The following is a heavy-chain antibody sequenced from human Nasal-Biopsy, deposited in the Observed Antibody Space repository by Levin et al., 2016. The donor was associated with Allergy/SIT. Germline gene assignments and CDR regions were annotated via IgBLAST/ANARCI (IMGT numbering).Heavy chain of an antibody. Sequence: SETLSLTCAISGDSVSANFAGWTWIRQSPSRGLEWLGRTYYTSKWFYDYPLSLNSRITINPDTSKNLFSLQLNSVTPEDTAVYYCARVQMGDRRAYGLDVWGPGTTVSVSS. CDR2: TYYTSKWFY. CDR1: GDSVSANFAG. J-gene: IGHJ6*02. CDR3: ARVQMGDRRAYGLDV. V-gene: IGHV6-1*01. D-gene: IGHD1-26*01.